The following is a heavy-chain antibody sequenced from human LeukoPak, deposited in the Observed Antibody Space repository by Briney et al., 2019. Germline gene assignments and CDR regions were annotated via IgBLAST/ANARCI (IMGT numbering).Heavy chain of an antibody. CDR2: IYYTGST. Sequence: SETLSLTCTVSGGSISSFYWSWIRQPPGKGLEWIGYIYYTGSTNYNSSLKSRVTLSVDTSKNQFSLNLSSVTAADTAMYYCARPVLAHKSGHWFDAWGQGTLVTVFS. CDR3: ARPVLAHKSGHWFDA. J-gene: IGHJ5*02. CDR1: GGSISSFY. V-gene: IGHV4-59*01. D-gene: IGHD1-14*01.